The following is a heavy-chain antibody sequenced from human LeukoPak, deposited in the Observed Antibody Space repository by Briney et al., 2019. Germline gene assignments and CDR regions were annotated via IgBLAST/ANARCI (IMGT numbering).Heavy chain of an antibody. V-gene: IGHV4-34*01. CDR3: AKVLRAYDSYYYYGMDV. CDR1: GGSFSGYY. Sequence: SETLSLTCAVYGGSFSGYYWSWIRQPPGKGLEWIGEINHSGSTNYNPSLKSRVTISVDTSKNQFSLKLSSVTAEDTAVYYCAKVLRAYDSYYYYGMDVWAKGPRSPSP. J-gene: IGHJ6*02. CDR2: INHSGST. D-gene: IGHD2-15*01.